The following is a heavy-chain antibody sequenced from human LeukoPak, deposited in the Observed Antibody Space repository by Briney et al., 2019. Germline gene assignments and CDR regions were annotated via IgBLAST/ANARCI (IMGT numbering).Heavy chain of an antibody. D-gene: IGHD5-24*01. CDR2: ISKNSGYI. Sequence: AGGSLRLSCAASGFTFSSYSMNWVRQAPGKGLEWVSSISKNSGYIYYADSVKGRFTISRDNAKSSQYLQMNSLRVEDTAVYYCARARRDGNNNGGYWGQGTLVTVSS. V-gene: IGHV3-21*01. J-gene: IGHJ4*02. CDR1: GFTFSSYS. CDR3: ARARRDGNNNGGY.